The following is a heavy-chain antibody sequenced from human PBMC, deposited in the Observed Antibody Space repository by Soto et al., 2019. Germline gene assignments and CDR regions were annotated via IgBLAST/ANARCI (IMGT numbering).Heavy chain of an antibody. CDR3: AREGSGDYYYYMDV. D-gene: IGHD3-10*01. V-gene: IGHV3-21*06. CDR1: GFTFGSYS. Sequence: EVQVVESGGGLVKPGGSLRLSCAASGFTFGSYSMNWVRQAPGKGLEWVSAISSISAYIYYADSVKGRFTISRDNAKNSLYLQMNSLRAEDTAIYYCAREGSGDYYYYMDVLGKGTTVTVSS. J-gene: IGHJ6*03. CDR2: ISSISAYI.